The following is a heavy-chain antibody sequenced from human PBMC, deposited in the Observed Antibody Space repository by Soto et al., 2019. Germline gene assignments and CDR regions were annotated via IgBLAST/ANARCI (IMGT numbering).Heavy chain of an antibody. CDR3: ARDAGNSGSYYATFDY. CDR1: GFTFSDYY. V-gene: IGHV3-11*01. J-gene: IGHJ4*02. Sequence: PVWSLRLSCAASGFTFSDYYMSLMLQAPGKGLEWVSYISSSGSTIYYADSVKGRFTISRDNAKNSLYLQMNSLRAEDTAVYYCARDAGNSGSYYATFDYWGQGTLVTVSS. D-gene: IGHD1-26*01. CDR2: ISSSGSTI.